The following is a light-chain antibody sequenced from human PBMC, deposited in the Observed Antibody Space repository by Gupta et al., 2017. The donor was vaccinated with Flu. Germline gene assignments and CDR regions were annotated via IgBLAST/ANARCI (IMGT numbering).Light chain of an antibody. J-gene: IGLJ3*02. Sequence: QSVLTQPPSASGPPGRRVTISCSGSSSNIGSNYVYWYQQLPGTAPKLLISRNDNRPSGVPARFSGSKSGTSASLAISRIRSDDEADYYCAAWDDSLSAWVLGGGTKVTV. CDR3: AAWDDSLSAWV. CDR1: SSNIGSNY. CDR2: RND. V-gene: IGLV1-47*01.